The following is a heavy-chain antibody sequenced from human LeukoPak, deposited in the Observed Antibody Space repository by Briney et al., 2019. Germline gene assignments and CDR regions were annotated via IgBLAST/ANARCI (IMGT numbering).Heavy chain of an antibody. CDR2: IDHSGST. CDR3: ARRGRWEFQLLFRLGKVGWFDP. V-gene: IGHV4-34*01. D-gene: IGHD2-2*01. J-gene: IGHJ5*02. Sequence: SETLSLTCAVYGGSFNGYYWSWIRRPPEKGLEWGGEIDHSGSTNYNPSLKSRVTISVDTSKNQFSLKLSSVTAADTAVYYCARRGRWEFQLLFRLGKVGWFDPWGQGTLVTVSS. CDR1: GGSFNGYY.